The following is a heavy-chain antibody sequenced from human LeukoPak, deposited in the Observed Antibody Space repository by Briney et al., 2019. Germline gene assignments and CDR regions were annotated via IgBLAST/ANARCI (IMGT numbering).Heavy chain of an antibody. Sequence: ASVKVSCKASGYTFTNYGISWVRQAPGQGLEWMGWISGYNGNTDYVQKLQGRVTMTRDTSTSAAYMELRSLRSDDTAVYYCARDLLLPGAVAGYWGQGTLVTVSS. D-gene: IGHD6-19*01. CDR1: GYTFTNYG. J-gene: IGHJ4*02. CDR3: ARDLLLPGAVAGY. V-gene: IGHV1-18*01. CDR2: ISGYNGNT.